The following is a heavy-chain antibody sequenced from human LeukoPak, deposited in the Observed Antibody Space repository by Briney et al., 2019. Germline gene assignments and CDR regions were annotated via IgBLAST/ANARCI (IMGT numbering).Heavy chain of an antibody. J-gene: IGHJ4*02. CDR1: GFTFSSYG. CDR2: ISYDGSNK. CDR3: AKLGEGTYYYDSSGYYDHTYYFDH. Sequence: GRSLRLSCAASGFTFSSYGMHWVRQAPGKGLEWVAVISYDGSNKYYADSVKGRFTISRDNSKNTLYLQMNSLRAEDTAVYYCAKLGEGTYYYDSSGYYDHTYYFDHWGQGTLVTVSS. V-gene: IGHV3-30*18. D-gene: IGHD3-22*01.